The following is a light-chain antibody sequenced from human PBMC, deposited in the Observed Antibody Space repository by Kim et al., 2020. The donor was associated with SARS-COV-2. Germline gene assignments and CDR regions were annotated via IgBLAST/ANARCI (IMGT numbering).Light chain of an antibody. J-gene: IGLJ3*02. CDR2: QSV. Sequence: SVSPGQTAYISCSGDRFADKDASWYQQRPGHSPLLVLYQSVKRPSGIPERFSGSISGNTATLTIRETQAMDEADYFCQTWDSTTGVFGGGTQLTVL. CDR1: RFADKD. CDR3: QTWDSTTGV. V-gene: IGLV3-1*01.